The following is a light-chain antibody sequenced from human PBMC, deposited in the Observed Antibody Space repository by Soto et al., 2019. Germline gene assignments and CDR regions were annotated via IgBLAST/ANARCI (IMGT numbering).Light chain of an antibody. Sequence: QSVLTQPPSVSGAPGQWVTISCTGSSSNIGAGYGVHWYQQLPGTAPKLLIYHNTNRPSGVPDRFSGSKFGTSASLAITGLQAEDEADYYCQSYDSGRVVFGGGTKLTVL. CDR1: SSNIGAGYG. CDR2: HNT. V-gene: IGLV1-40*01. CDR3: QSYDSGRVV. J-gene: IGLJ2*01.